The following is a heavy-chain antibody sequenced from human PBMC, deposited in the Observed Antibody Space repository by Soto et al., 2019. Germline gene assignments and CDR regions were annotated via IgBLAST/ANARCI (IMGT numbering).Heavy chain of an antibody. CDR2: IYWDDDK. Sequence: QITLKESGPTLVKPTQTLTLTCTFSGFSLSTSGVGVGWIRQPPGKALEWLALIYWDDDKRYSPSLKSRLTITKDTSKNQVVLTMTNMDPVDTATYYCARRRGCGSYTRILYGMDVWGQGTLVTVSS. V-gene: IGHV2-5*02. CDR1: GFSLSTSGVG. D-gene: IGHD6-19*01. CDR3: ARRRGCGSYTRILYGMDV. J-gene: IGHJ6*02.